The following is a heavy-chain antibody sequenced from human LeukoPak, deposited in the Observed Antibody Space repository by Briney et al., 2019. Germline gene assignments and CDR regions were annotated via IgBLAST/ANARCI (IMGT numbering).Heavy chain of an antibody. V-gene: IGHV4-39*07. CDR3: AGGVCSSTSCYVQDAFDI. CDR2: IYYSGST. Sequence: SETLSLTCTVSGGSISSSSYYWGWIRQPPGKGLEWIGSIYYSGSTYYNPSPKSRVTMSVDTSKNQFSLKLSSVTAADTAVYYCAGGVCSSTSCYVQDAFDIWGQGTMVTVSS. CDR1: GGSISSSSYY. J-gene: IGHJ3*02. D-gene: IGHD2-2*01.